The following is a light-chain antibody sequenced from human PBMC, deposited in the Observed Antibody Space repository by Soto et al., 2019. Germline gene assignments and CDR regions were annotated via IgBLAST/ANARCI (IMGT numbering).Light chain of an antibody. Sequence: QSALTQPRSVSGSPGQSVTISCTGTSNDVGIYNYVSWYQQHPDKAPQLMIYDVSNRPSGVPDRFSGSKSGNTASLTISGLQAEDEADYYCWSYAVGRTYVFGTGTQLTVL. V-gene: IGLV2-11*01. CDR3: WSYAVGRTYV. CDR1: SNDVGIYNY. J-gene: IGLJ1*01. CDR2: DVS.